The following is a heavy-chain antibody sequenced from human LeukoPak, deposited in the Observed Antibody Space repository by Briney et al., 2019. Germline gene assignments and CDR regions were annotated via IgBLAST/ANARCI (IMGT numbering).Heavy chain of an antibody. CDR1: GFSFSGYW. V-gene: IGHV3-48*03. CDR2: ISASGTIT. CDR3: AELGITMIGGV. Sequence: PGGSLRLSCAASGFSFSGYWMSWARQAPGKGLEWISYISASGTITHYADSVEGRFTISRDNAKNSLYLQMNSLRAEDTAVYYCAELGITMIGGVWGKGTTVTISS. D-gene: IGHD3-10*02. J-gene: IGHJ6*04.